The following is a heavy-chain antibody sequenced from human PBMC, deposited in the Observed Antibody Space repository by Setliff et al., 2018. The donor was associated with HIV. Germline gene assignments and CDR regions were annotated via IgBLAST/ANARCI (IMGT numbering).Heavy chain of an antibody. Sequence: PSETLSLTCTLNGVPLSDYYWNWIRQSPGKGLEWIVEVNHNGNINYNPSLKSRVTVSVDTSKTQYSLKMISVTAADTAMYYCAISIVGVTSEMYWAQGKLVTVSS. CDR2: VNHNGNI. J-gene: IGHJ4*02. CDR1: GVPLSDYY. V-gene: IGHV4-34*01. CDR3: AISIVGVTSEMY. D-gene: IGHD2-21*02.